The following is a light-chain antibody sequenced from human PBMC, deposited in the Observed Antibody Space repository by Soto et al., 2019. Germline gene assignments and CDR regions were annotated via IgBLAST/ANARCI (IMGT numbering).Light chain of an antibody. CDR1: QGINVY. J-gene: IGKJ2*01. V-gene: IGKV1-39*01. CDR3: QHGYVAPYN. CDR2: SAS. Sequence: DIQLTQSPSFLYASVGDRVTITCRASQGINVYLNWYQQKPGEVPKLLIYSASSLHSGVPSRFTGSGSETDFTLTIRSLQPEDFATYYCQHGYVAPYNFGQGTKV.